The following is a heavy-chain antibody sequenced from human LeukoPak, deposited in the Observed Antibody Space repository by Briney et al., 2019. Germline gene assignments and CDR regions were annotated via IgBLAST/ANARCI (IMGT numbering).Heavy chain of an antibody. V-gene: IGHV4-39*01. J-gene: IGHJ4*02. Sequence: SETLSLTCTVSGAFIRSSNYFWGWIRQPPGKGLEWIGNIFRSGSTTYDPSLKSRVTISLDKSKNQLSLKMSSVTAADTAVYYCASSDMFRVFYFDYWGQGIQVTVSS. CDR1: GAFIRSSNYF. CDR2: IFRSGST. CDR3: ASSDMFRVFYFDY. D-gene: IGHD3-10*02.